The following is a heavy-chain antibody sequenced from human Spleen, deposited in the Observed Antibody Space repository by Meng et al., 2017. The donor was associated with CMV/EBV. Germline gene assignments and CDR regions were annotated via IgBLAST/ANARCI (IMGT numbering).Heavy chain of an antibody. CDR2: IYYSGST. CDR1: VGSVSSGSYY. CDR3: ARDSIAARRGMDV. V-gene: IGHV4-61*01. J-gene: IGHJ6*02. Sequence: SVGSVSSGSYYWSWIRQPPGKGLEWIGYIYYSGSTNYNPSLKSRVTISVDTSKNQFSLKLSSVTAADTAVYYCARDSIAARRGMDVWGQGTTVTVSS. D-gene: IGHD6-6*01.